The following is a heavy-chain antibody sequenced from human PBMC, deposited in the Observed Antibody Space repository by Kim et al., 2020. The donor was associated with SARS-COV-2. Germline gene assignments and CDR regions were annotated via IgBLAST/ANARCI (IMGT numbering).Heavy chain of an antibody. CDR2: ISGSDDSA. D-gene: IGHD3-10*01. V-gene: IGHV3-23*01. CDR1: GFTFNNYA. Sequence: GGSLRLSCAASGFTFNNYAMNWVRQASGKGLEWVSGISGSDDSAYYADAVKGRFTISRDNSKNTLYLQMNSLRAEDTAVYYCAKGGLDYGSGSYYVVSDPGYYYGMDVWGQGTTVIVSS. CDR3: AKGGLDYGSGSYYVVSDPGYYYGMDV. J-gene: IGHJ6*02.